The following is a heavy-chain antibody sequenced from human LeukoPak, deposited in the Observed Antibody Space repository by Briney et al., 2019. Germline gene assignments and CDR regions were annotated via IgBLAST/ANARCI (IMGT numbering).Heavy chain of an antibody. V-gene: IGHV1-2*02. D-gene: IGHD6-13*01. CDR2: INPNSGGT. J-gene: IGHJ4*02. CDR3: ARINSSRWYDF. CDR1: GYTFTDYY. Sequence: ASVEVSCKTSGYTFTDYYMHWVRQVPGQGLEWMGWINPNSGGTNYAQKFQGRVTMTRDTSISTAYMELSRLRFDDTAVYYCARINSSRWYDFWGQGTLVTVSS.